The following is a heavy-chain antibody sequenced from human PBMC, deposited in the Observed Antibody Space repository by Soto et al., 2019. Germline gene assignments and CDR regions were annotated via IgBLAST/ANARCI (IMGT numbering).Heavy chain of an antibody. V-gene: IGHV1-18*01. D-gene: IGHD3-3*01. CDR1: GYTFTSYG. CDR3: ARDPSFHDFWSGYGDY. CDR2: ISAYNGNT. Sequence: AASLKVSCKASGYTFTSYGISWVRQAPGQGLEWMGWISAYNGNTNYAQKLQGRVTMTTDTSTSTAYMELRSLRSDDTAVYYCARDPSFHDFWSGYGDYWGQGTLVTVSS. J-gene: IGHJ4*02.